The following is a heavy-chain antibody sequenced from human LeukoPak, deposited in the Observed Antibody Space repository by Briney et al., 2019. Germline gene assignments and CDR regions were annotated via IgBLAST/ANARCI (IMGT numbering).Heavy chain of an antibody. J-gene: IGHJ6*02. CDR2: INHSGST. V-gene: IGHV4-34*01. CDR1: GGSFSGYH. Sequence: PSETLSLTCAVYGGSFSGYHWSWIRQPPGKGLEWIGEINHSGSTNYNPSLKSRVTISVDTSKNQFSLKLSSVTAADTAVYYCARTIAARPPGYGMDVWGQGTTVTVSS. D-gene: IGHD6-6*01. CDR3: ARTIAARPPGYGMDV.